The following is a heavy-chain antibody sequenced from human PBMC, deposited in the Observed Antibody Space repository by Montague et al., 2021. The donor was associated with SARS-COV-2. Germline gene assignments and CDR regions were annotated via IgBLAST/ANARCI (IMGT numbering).Heavy chain of an antibody. V-gene: IGHV3-66*01. CDR2: IYSGGST. CDR1: GIPVSRNY. CDR3: ARDLLEIGGMDV. Sequence: SRSLSFSASGIPVSRNYMNWVRQAPGKGLEWVSLIYSGGSTYYADSVKGRFTISRDSSKNTLYLQMNSLRAEDTAVYYCARDLLEIGGMDVWGQGTTVTVSS. D-gene: IGHD1-1*01. J-gene: IGHJ6*02.